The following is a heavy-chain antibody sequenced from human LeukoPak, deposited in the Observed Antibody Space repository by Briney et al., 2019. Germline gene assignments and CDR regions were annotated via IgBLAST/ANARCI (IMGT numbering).Heavy chain of an antibody. CDR2: IKQDGSDK. D-gene: IGHD4-17*01. CDR1: GFTFSSYW. CDR3: ARDAGFHGYGDFFFDY. V-gene: IGHV3-7*01. J-gene: IGHJ4*02. Sequence: GGSLRLSCAASGFTFSSYWMSWVRQAPGKGLEWVANIKQDGSDKYYVDSVKGRFTISRNNAKTSLYLQMNSLRAEDTAVYYCARDAGFHGYGDFFFDYWGQGTLVTVSS.